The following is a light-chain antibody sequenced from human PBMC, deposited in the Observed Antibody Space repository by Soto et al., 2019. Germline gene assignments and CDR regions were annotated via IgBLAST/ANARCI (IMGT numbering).Light chain of an antibody. CDR2: GAS. V-gene: IGKV3-20*01. Sequence: ESMLTQSPGTLSLSPGDRATLFCRTSQTIANKYLTWYQQKPGQAPRLLIYGASIRATGVPDRFTGSGSGTGFTLTISRLERDDFAVYYCQQFGTSPPAFTFGQGTKLEI. CDR3: QQFGTSPPAFT. CDR1: QTIANKY. J-gene: IGKJ2*01.